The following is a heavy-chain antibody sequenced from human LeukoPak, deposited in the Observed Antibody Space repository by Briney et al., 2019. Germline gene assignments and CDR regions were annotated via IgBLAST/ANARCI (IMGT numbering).Heavy chain of an antibody. V-gene: IGHV4-59*07. CDR1: GGSMSRYY. J-gene: IGHJ4*02. CDR3: ARQEGVATTFDY. Sequence: PADTLSLPCTLSGGSMSRYYASWTRHPPGEGLEWLGYIYYSGSTKYNPSRKSPSPISVDTSKNQFSLKLSSVTATDPAVYYWARQEGVATTFDYWGQGTLVTVSS. D-gene: IGHD5-12*01. CDR2: IYYSGST.